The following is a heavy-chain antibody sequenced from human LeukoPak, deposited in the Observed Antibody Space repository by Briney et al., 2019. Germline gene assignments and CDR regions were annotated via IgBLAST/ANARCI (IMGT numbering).Heavy chain of an antibody. V-gene: IGHV3-48*01. CDR2: ISSGGSTI. Sequence: GGSLRLSCAASGFIFGDYNMNWVRQAPGKGLEWVSYISSGGSTIYYADSVTGRFTISRDNSKNTLYLQMNSLRAEDTAVYYCAKLARDSGYQSDSWGQGTLVTVSS. CDR3: AKLARDSGYQSDS. CDR1: GFIFGDYN. D-gene: IGHD3-9*01. J-gene: IGHJ4*02.